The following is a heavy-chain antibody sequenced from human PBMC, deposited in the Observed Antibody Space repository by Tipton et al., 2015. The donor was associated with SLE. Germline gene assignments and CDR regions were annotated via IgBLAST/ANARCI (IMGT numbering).Heavy chain of an antibody. CDR1: GGSISSHY. Sequence: LSLTCTVSGGSISSHYWSWVRQAPGKGLEWVSAISGSGGSTYYADSVKGRFTISRDNSKNTLYLQMNSLRAEDTAVYYCAKGLGSTPAFDIWGQGTMVTVSS. J-gene: IGHJ3*02. CDR3: AKGLGSTPAFDI. V-gene: IGHV3-23*01. D-gene: IGHD2-15*01. CDR2: ISGSGGST.